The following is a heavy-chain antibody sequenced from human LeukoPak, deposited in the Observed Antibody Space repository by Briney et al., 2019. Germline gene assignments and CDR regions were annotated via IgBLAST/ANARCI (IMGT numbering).Heavy chain of an antibody. J-gene: IGHJ4*02. V-gene: IGHV3-30-3*01. CDR2: ISYDGSNK. D-gene: IGHD3-22*01. Sequence: AGGSLRLSCAASGFTFSSYAMHWVRQAPGKGLEWVAVISYDGSNKYYADSVKGRFTISRDNSKNTLYLQVNSLRAEDTAVYYCARDGPYDSSGYLDYWGQGTLVTVSS. CDR3: ARDGPYDSSGYLDY. CDR1: GFTFSSYA.